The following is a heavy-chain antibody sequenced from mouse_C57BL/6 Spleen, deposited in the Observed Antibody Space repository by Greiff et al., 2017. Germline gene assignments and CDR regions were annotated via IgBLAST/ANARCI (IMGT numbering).Heavy chain of an antibody. CDR3: ARDYYGSRRGYFDV. Sequence: QVQLQQSGAELVRPGTSVKVSCKASGYAFTNYLIEWVKQRPGQGLEWIGVINPGSGGTNYNEKFKGKATLTADKSSSTAYMQLSSLTSGDSAVFFCARDYYGSRRGYFDVWGTGTTVTVSS. J-gene: IGHJ1*03. CDR2: INPGSGGT. D-gene: IGHD1-1*01. CDR1: GYAFTNYL. V-gene: IGHV1-54*01.